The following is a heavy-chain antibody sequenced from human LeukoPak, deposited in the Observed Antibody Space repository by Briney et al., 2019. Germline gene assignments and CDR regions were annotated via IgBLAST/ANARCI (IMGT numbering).Heavy chain of an antibody. CDR1: GGSISSSSYY. V-gene: IGHV4-39*01. J-gene: IGHJ5*02. Sequence: SETLSLTCTVSGGSISSSSYYWGWIRQPPGRGLEWIGHTYYSGSTYYNPSLKSRVTISVDTSKNQFSLKLGSVTAADTAVYYCATYYYGSGSYYDFWFDPWGHGTLVTVSS. D-gene: IGHD3-10*01. CDR2: TYYSGST. CDR3: ATYYYGSGSYYDFWFDP.